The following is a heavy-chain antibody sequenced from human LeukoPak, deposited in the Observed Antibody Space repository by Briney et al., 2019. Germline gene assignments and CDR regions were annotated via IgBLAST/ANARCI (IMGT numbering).Heavy chain of an antibody. Sequence: GASVKVSCKASGYTFTGYYMHWVRQAPGQGLEWMGRINPNSGGTNYAQKFQGRVTMTRDTSISTAYMELSSLRSEDTAVYYCARGPYYYDSSGYYYAEYFQHWGQGTLVTVSS. CDR2: INPNSGGT. CDR3: ARGPYYYDSSGYYYAEYFQH. V-gene: IGHV1-2*06. CDR1: GYTFTGYY. J-gene: IGHJ1*01. D-gene: IGHD3-22*01.